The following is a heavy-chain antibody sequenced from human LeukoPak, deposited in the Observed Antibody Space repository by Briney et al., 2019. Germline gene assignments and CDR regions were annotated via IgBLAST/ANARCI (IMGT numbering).Heavy chain of an antibody. J-gene: IGHJ4*02. CDR3: ARKGGTAMVTFDY. CDR1: GYTFNSYY. V-gene: IGHV1-46*02. Sequence: ASVKVSCKASGYTFNSYYIHWVRQAPGRGLEWMGIINPSGGSTSYAQKFQGRVTMTRDTSTSTVYMELSSLRSEDTAVYYCARKGGTAMVTFDYWGQGTLVTVSS. CDR2: INPSGGST. D-gene: IGHD5-18*01.